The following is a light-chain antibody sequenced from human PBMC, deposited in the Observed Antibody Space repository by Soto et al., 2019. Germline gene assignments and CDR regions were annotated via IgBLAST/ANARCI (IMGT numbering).Light chain of an antibody. Sequence: QSALTQPPSASGPPGQSVTISCTGTSSDVGGYNYVSWYQQHPGKAPKLMIYEVSKRPSGVPDRFSGSKSGNTASLTVSGLQAEDEADYYCSSYAGQQQSVFGTGTKVTVL. J-gene: IGLJ1*01. V-gene: IGLV2-8*01. CDR2: EVS. CDR3: SSYAGQQQSV. CDR1: SSDVGGYNY.